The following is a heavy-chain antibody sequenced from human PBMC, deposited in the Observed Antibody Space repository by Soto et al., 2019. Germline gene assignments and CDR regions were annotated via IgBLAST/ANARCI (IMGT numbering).Heavy chain of an antibody. CDR1: GFTFSSYW. D-gene: IGHD2-15*01. Sequence: GGSLRLSCAASGFTFSSYWMTWVRQAPGKGLEWVSGISGSSGSTYYADSIKGRFTVSRDNSKNMLYLQMNSLRVEDTAVYYCAKVADVVVTYFDYWGQGSLVTVSS. J-gene: IGHJ4*02. CDR2: ISGSSGST. CDR3: AKVADVVVTYFDY. V-gene: IGHV3-23*01.